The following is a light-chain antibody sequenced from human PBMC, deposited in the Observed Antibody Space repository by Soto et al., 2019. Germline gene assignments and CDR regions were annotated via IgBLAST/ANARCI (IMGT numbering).Light chain of an antibody. V-gene: IGKV1-13*02. CDR1: QDISSL. CDR2: AAS. CDR3: QHFRSFPIT. Sequence: AIQLTQSPSSLSASVGDRVTITXRASQDISSLLAWYQQKPGKAPKXXIYAASTLQNGVPSRFSGSGAGTDFTLTISSLQPEDFATYYCQHFRSFPITFGQGTRLEIK. J-gene: IGKJ5*01.